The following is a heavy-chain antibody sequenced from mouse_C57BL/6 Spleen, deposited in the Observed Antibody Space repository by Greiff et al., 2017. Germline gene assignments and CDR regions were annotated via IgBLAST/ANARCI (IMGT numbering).Heavy chain of an antibody. CDR1: GFTFSDYY. J-gene: IGHJ4*01. CDR2: ISNGGGST. Sequence: EVMLVESGGGLVQPGGSLKLSCAASGFTFSDYYMYWVRQTPEKRLEWVAYISNGGGSTYYPDTVKGRFTISRDNAKNTLYLQMSRLKSEDTAMYYCARHLVDYGYDDAMDYWGQGTSVTVSS. CDR3: ARHLVDYGYDDAMDY. V-gene: IGHV5-12*01. D-gene: IGHD2-2*01.